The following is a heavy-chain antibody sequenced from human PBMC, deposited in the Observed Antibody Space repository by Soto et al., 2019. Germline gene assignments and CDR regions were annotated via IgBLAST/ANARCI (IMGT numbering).Heavy chain of an antibody. CDR2: ISYDGSNK. V-gene: IGHV3-30-3*01. CDR3: ARGYYYFDY. CDR1: GFTFSSYA. D-gene: IGHD3-10*01. Sequence: PGGSLRHSCAASGFTFSSYAMHWVRQAPGKGLEWVAVISYDGSNKYYADSVKGRFTISRDNSKNTLYLQMNSLRAEDTAVYYCARGYYYFDYWGQGTLVTVSS. J-gene: IGHJ4*02.